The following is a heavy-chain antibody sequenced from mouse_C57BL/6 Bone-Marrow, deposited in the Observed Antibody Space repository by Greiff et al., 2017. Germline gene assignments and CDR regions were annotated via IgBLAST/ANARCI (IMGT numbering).Heavy chain of an antibody. CDR3: ARERITTALFDY. V-gene: IGHV1-81*01. CDR1: GYTFTSYG. J-gene: IGHJ2*01. Sequence: QVQLQQSGAELARPGASVKLSCKASGYTFTSYGISWVKQRTGQGLEWIGEIYPRSGNTYYNEKFKGKATLTADKSSSTAYMELRSLTSEDSAVYFSARERITTALFDYWGQGTTLTVSS. D-gene: IGHD1-2*01. CDR2: IYPRSGNT.